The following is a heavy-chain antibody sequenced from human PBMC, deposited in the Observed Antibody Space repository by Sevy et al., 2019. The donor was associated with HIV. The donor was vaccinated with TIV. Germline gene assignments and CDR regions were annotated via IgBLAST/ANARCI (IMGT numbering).Heavy chain of an antibody. J-gene: IGHJ6*02. CDR3: ARHGSRPYYYYGMDV. V-gene: IGHV5-51*01. CDR1: GYSFTSYW. Sequence: GESLKISCKGSGYSFTSYWIGWVRQMPGKGLEWMGIIYPGDSDTRYSPSFQGQVTISADKSISTAYLQWSSLKASDTAMYHCARHGSRPYYYYGMDVWGQGTTVTVSS. CDR2: IYPGDSDT. D-gene: IGHD3-10*01.